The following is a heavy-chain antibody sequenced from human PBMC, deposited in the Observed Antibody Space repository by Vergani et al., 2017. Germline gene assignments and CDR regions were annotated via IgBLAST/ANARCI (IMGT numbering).Heavy chain of an antibody. V-gene: IGHV3-23*04. J-gene: IGHJ4*02. CDR3: AKCRFSKPIVPAAADY. D-gene: IGHD2-2*01. Sequence: VQLVESGGGVVQPGRSLRLSCAASGFWFSSYGMNWVRQAPGKGLEWVSAISGSGGSTYYADSVKGRFTISRDNSKNTLYLQMNSLRAEDTAVYYCAKCRFSKPIVPAAADYWGQGTLVTVSS. CDR1: GFWFSSYG. CDR2: ISGSGGST.